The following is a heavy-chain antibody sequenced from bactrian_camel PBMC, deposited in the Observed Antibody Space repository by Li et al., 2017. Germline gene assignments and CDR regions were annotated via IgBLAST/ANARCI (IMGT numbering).Heavy chain of an antibody. CDR2: LDSEGAT. CDR1: GFTSRWYF. V-gene: IGHV3S9*01. J-gene: IGHJ6*01. CDR3: AASIYTACSSGYIWRPQDFRY. Sequence: HVQLVESGGGLVQPGGSLRLSCAVSGFTSRWYFMAWFRTPDREGSPGKRQGVAALDSEGATAYMDSVKGRFTISRDTAKRMTYLQMDSLQPDDSGLYYCAASIYTACSSGYIWRPQDFRYWGQGTQVTVS. D-gene: IGHD1*01.